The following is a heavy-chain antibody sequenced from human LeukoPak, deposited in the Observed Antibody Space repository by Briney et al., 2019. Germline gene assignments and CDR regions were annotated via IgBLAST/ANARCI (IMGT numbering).Heavy chain of an antibody. Sequence: PGRSLRLSCAASGFTFSTYAMHWVRQAPGKGLEWVAVISYDGSKKYYADSVKGRFTISRDNAKNSLYLQMNSLRDEDTAVYYCARGLFDPWGQGTLVTVSS. CDR3: ARGLFDP. J-gene: IGHJ5*02. V-gene: IGHV3-30*04. CDR1: GFTFSTYA. CDR2: ISYDGSKK.